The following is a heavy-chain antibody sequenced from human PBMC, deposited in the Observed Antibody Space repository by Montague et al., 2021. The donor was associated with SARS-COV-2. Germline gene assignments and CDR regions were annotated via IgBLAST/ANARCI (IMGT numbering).Heavy chain of an antibody. CDR2: IFGSAAGT. Sequence: SLRLSCAASGFAFNNFAMTWVRQPPGKGLEWVSSIFGSAAGTYYADSVKGRFTISRDNSKNTLYLQMNSLRVEDTAKYYCAKQPGAGAVVYWYFDPWGRGTVVSVSS. J-gene: IGHJ2*01. V-gene: IGHV3-23*01. D-gene: IGHD6-19*01. CDR1: GFAFNNFA. CDR3: AKQPGAGAVVYWYFDP.